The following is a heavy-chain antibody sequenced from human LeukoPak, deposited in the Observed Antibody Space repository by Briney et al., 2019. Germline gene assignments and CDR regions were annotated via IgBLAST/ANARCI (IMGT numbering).Heavy chain of an antibody. CDR3: ARCSVGDDYFDY. Sequence: GGSLRLSCAASGFTFSSYSMNWVRQAPGKGLEWVSSISSSSSYIYYADSVKGRFTISRDNSNNTLYLQMNNLRAEDTAVYYCARCSVGDDYFDYWGQGTLVTVSS. V-gene: IGHV3-21*04. D-gene: IGHD2-21*02. CDR1: GFTFSSYS. J-gene: IGHJ4*02. CDR2: ISSSSSYI.